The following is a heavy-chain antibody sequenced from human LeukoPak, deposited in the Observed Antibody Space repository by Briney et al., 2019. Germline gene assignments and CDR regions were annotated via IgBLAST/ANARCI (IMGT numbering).Heavy chain of an antibody. J-gene: IGHJ6*03. Sequence: GASVKVSCKASGYTYTSYDINWVRQATGQGLEWMGWMNPNSGNTGYAQKFQGRVTMTRNTSISTAYIELSSLRSEDTAVYYCARGGASSSYYYYYYMDVWGKGTTVTVSS. CDR3: ARGGASSSYYYYYYMDV. D-gene: IGHD6-13*01. CDR2: MNPNSGNT. CDR1: GYTYTSYD. V-gene: IGHV1-8*01.